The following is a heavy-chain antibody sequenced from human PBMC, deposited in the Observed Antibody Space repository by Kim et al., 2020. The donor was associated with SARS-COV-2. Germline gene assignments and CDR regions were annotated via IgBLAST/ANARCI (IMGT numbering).Heavy chain of an antibody. J-gene: IGHJ4*02. CDR3: ARPGIVGAIGYFDY. V-gene: IGHV5-51*01. CDR1: GYSFSNYW. Sequence: GESLKISCQASGYSFSNYWIGWVRQMPGKGLEWMAIIYPGDSDTRYNPSLQGQVTISADKSISTAYLQWSSLKASDTAMYYCARPGIVGAIGYFDYWGQGTPVTVSS. CDR2: IYPGDSDT. D-gene: IGHD1-26*01.